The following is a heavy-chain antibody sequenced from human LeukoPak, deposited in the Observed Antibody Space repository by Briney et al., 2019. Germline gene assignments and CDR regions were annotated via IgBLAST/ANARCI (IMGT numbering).Heavy chain of an antibody. J-gene: IGHJ5*02. CDR3: ARVPRAPSASRHNWFDP. CDR2: MYYSGST. D-gene: IGHD3-3*01. CDR1: GGSISSGGYY. V-gene: IGHV4-31*03. Sequence: SQTLSLTCTVSGGSISSGGYYWSWIRQHPGKGLEWIVYMYYSGSTYYNPSLKSRVTISVDTSKNQFSLELSSVTAADTAVYYCARVPRAPSASRHNWFDPWGQGTLVTVSS.